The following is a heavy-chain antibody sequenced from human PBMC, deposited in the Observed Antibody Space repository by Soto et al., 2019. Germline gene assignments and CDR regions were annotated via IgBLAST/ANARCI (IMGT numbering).Heavy chain of an antibody. CDR2: IYYSGST. CDR1: GGSISSYY. Sequence: PSETLSLTCTVSGGSISSYYWSWIRQPPGKGLEWIGYIYYSGSTNYNPSLKSRVTISVDTSKNQFSLKLSSVTAADTAVYYCAREPGIAAAGTGGFFDYWGQGTLVTVS. J-gene: IGHJ4*02. CDR3: AREPGIAAAGTGGFFDY. V-gene: IGHV4-59*01. D-gene: IGHD6-13*01.